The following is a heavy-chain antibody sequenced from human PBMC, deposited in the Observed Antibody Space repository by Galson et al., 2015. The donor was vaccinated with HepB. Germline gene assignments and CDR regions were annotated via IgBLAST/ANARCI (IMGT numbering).Heavy chain of an antibody. CDR2: ISGAGGSR. D-gene: IGHD3-22*01. Sequence: SLRLSCAVSGFTFSSYAMSWVRQAPGKGLEWVSAISGAGGSRYYADSVKGRFTISRDNSKNTLYVQMDSLGAEDTAVYYCAKEFRAGDSSGSFDLWGRGTLVTVSS. J-gene: IGHJ2*01. CDR3: AKEFRAGDSSGSFDL. CDR1: GFTFSSYA. V-gene: IGHV3-23*01.